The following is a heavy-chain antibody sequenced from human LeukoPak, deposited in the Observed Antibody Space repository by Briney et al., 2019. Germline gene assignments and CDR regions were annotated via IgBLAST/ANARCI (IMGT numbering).Heavy chain of an antibody. D-gene: IGHD2-2*01. J-gene: IGHJ3*02. CDR2: ISYDGSNK. Sequence: GRSLRLSCAASGFTFSSYGMHWVRQAPGKGLEWVAVISYDGSNKYYADSVKGRFTISRDNSKNTLYLQMNSLRAEDTAVYYCAREQDIVVVPAADEAFDIWGQGTMVTVSS. V-gene: IGHV3-30*03. CDR1: GFTFSSYG. CDR3: AREQDIVVVPAADEAFDI.